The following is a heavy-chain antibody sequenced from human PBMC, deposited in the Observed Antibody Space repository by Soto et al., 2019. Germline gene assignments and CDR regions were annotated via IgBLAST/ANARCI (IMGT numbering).Heavy chain of an antibody. Sequence: QVQLVQSGTEVKKPGSSAKVSCKASGGTFSNYVISWVRQAPGQGLEWMGGIIPLFGTTDYAKKFQGRIAITADESTTTVFMDLTSLRFEDTAVYFCHIDVASAEVSVVWGQGTTVIVSS. V-gene: IGHV1-69*01. CDR2: IIPLFGTT. J-gene: IGHJ6*02. CDR1: GGTFSNYV. CDR3: HIDVASAEVSVV. D-gene: IGHD2-21*01.